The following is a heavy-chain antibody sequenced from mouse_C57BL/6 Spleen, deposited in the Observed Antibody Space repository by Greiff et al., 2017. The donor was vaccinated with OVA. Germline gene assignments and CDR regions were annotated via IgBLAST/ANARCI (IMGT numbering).Heavy chain of an antibody. V-gene: IGHV1-69*01. D-gene: IGHD2-5*01. CDR3: ARGYSNLFWDY. Sequence: QVQLQQPGAELVMPGASVKLSCKASGYTFTSYWMHWVKQRPGQGLEWIGEIDPSDSYTNYNQKFKGKYTLTVDKSSSTAYMQLSSLTSEDSAVYYCARGYSNLFWDYWGQGTTLTVSS. J-gene: IGHJ2*01. CDR2: IDPSDSYT. CDR1: GYTFTSYW.